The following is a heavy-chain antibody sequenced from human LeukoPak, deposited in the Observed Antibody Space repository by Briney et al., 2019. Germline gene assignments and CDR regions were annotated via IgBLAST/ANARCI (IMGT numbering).Heavy chain of an antibody. J-gene: IGHJ4*02. Sequence: ASVKVSSKVSGKTLTELSMYWVRQAPGKGLEWRVRFDPEDGETIYGQKFQGRITLTEDTSTDTAYMELSSLRSEDTAVYYCTTDPTYYPDSSGYLVYWGQGTLVTVSS. CDR1: GKTLTELS. V-gene: IGHV1-24*01. CDR2: FDPEDGET. D-gene: IGHD3-22*01. CDR3: TTDPTYYPDSSGYLVY.